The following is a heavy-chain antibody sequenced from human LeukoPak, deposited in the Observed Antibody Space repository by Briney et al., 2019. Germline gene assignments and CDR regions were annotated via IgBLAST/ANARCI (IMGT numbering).Heavy chain of an antibody. CDR2: INSDGSST. CDR1: GFTFSSYW. Sequence: GGSLRLSCAASGFTFSSYWMRWVRQAPGKGLVWASRINSDGSSTSYADSVKGRFTISRDNAKNTLYLQMNSLRAEDTAVYYCATGQGHGMDVWGQGTTVTVSS. J-gene: IGHJ6*02. D-gene: IGHD1-14*01. V-gene: IGHV3-74*01. CDR3: ATGQGHGMDV.